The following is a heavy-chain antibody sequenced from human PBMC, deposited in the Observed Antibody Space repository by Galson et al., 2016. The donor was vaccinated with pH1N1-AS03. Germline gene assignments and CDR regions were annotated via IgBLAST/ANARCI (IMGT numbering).Heavy chain of an antibody. CDR1: GFSLSTGGVH. V-gene: IGHV2-5*02. CDR2: IFWGGET. CDR3: ARSTHVNVGLDF. J-gene: IGHJ4*02. D-gene: IGHD1-26*01. Sequence: PALVKPTQTLTLTCSFSGFSLSTGGVHVAWIRQPPGKALEWLALIFWGGETRYRPSLTSRLTITKDTSKNEVVLTMTNMDPVDTATYYCARSTHVNVGLDFWGQGILVTVSS.